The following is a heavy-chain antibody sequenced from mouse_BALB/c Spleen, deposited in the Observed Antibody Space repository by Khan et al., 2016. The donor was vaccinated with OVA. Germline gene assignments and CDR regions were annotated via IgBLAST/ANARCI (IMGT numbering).Heavy chain of an antibody. CDR3: AKPRVCYPYGMDY. D-gene: IGHD2-12*01. J-gene: IGHJ4*01. CDR2: IWGDGST. Sequence: VELVESGPGLVAPSQSLSITCTVSGFSLTSYGVNWVRQPPGKGLEWLGVIWGDGSTNYHSALKSRLSISKDNSKSQVFVKLNSLQTDYSATYYCAKPRVCYPYGMDYWGQGTSVTVSS. CDR1: GFSLTSYG. V-gene: IGHV2-3*01.